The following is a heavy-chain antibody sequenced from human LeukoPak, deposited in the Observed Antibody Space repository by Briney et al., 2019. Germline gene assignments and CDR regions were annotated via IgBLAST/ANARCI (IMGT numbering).Heavy chain of an antibody. CDR2: INAGNGNT. CDR3: ARGLNIVVVPAASWFDP. V-gene: IGHV1-3*01. CDR1: GYTFTSYA. Sequence: ASVKVSCKASGYTFTSYAMHWVRQAPGQRLEWMGWINAGNGNTKYSQKFQGRVTITTDESTSAAYMELSSLRSEDTAVYYCARGLNIVVVPAASWFDPWGQGTLVTVSS. D-gene: IGHD2-2*01. J-gene: IGHJ5*02.